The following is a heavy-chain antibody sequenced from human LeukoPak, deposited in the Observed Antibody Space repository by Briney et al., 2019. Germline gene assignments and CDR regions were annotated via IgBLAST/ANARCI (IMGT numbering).Heavy chain of an antibody. CDR3: ARDHVGALDY. CDR2: ISYDGSNK. J-gene: IGHJ4*02. V-gene: IGHV3-30-3*01. D-gene: IGHD1-26*01. Sequence: PGGSLRLSCAASGFTFSSYAMHWVRQAPGKGLEWVAVISYDGSNKYYADSVKGRFTISRDNSKNTLYLQMNSLRAEDTAVYYCARDHVGALDYWGQGTLVTVSS. CDR1: GFTFSSYA.